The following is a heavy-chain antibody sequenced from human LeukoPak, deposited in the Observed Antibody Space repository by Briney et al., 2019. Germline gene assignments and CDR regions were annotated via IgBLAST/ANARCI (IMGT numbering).Heavy chain of an antibody. CDR1: GFTVSSNY. J-gene: IGHJ6*02. CDR3: AAAHFGVDQYYYGMDV. CDR2: IYNGDDT. V-gene: IGHV3-53*01. D-gene: IGHD3-3*01. Sequence: GGSLRLSCAASGFTVSSNYMSWVRQAPGKGLHWVSVIYNGDDTYYADSVRGRFSISRDTSKNTLYLQMNSLRAEDTAIYYCAAAHFGVDQYYYGMDVWGQGTTVTVSS.